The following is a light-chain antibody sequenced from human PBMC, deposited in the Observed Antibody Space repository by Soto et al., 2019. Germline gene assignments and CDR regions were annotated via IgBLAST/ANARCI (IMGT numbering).Light chain of an antibody. CDR1: SSNIGAGYD. J-gene: IGLJ2*01. Sequence: QSVLTQPPSVSGAPGQRVTISCTGSSSNIGAGYDVHWYQHLPGTAPKLLIYDNTNRPSGVPDRFSGSKSGPSASLAITGLQAEDEADYYCQAYDSGLSASLFGGGTKLTVL. CDR2: DNT. CDR3: QAYDSGLSASL. V-gene: IGLV1-40*01.